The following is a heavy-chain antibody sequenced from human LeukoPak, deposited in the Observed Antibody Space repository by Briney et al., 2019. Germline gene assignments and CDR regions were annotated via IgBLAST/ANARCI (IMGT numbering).Heavy chain of an antibody. CDR3: ARRTSSSWYYY. V-gene: IGHV4-39*01. CDR2: IYYSGST. J-gene: IGHJ4*02. D-gene: IGHD6-13*01. Sequence: SETLSLTCTVSGGPISSSSYYWGWIRQPPGKGLEWIGSIYYSGSTYYNPSLKSRVTISVDTSKNQFSLKLSSVTAADTAVYYCARRTSSSWYYYWGQGTLVTVSS. CDR1: GGPISSSSYY.